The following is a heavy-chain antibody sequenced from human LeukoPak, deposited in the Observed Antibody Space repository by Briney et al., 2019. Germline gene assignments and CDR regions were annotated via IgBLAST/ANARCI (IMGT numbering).Heavy chain of an antibody. CDR3: GVSYYDSSGYYPDY. Sequence: SVKVSCKASGGTFSSYAISWVRQAPGQGLEWMGGIIPIFGTANYAQKFQGRVTITTDESTSTAYMELSSLRSEDTAVYFCGVSYYDSSGYYPDYWGQGTLVTVSS. CDR2: IIPIFGTA. D-gene: IGHD3-22*01. J-gene: IGHJ4*02. CDR1: GGTFSSYA. V-gene: IGHV1-69*05.